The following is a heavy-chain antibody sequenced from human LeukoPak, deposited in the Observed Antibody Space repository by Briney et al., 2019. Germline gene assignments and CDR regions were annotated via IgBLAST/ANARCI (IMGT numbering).Heavy chain of an antibody. D-gene: IGHD3-16*01. J-gene: IGHJ3*02. CDR1: GFTFSSYS. CDR3: ARVPTVRSIMITFGGATNDAFDI. V-gene: IGHV3-21*01. Sequence: PGGSLRLSCAASGFTFSSYSMNWVRQAPGKGLEWVSSISSSSSYIYYADSVKGRFTISRDNAKNSLYLQMNSLRAEDTAVYYCARVPTVRSIMITFGGATNDAFDIWGQGTMVTVSS. CDR2: ISSSSSYI.